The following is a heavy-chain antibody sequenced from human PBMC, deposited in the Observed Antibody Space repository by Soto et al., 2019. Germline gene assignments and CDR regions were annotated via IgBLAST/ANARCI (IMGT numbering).Heavy chain of an antibody. CDR3: AKEFGSTWIDH. CDR1: GFTLTTYG. V-gene: IGHV3-30*18. D-gene: IGHD6-13*01. CDR2: MSYDGTKE. J-gene: IGHJ4*01. Sequence: PGGSLRLSCAASGFTLTTYGMHWVRQAPGKGLEWVAAMSYDGTKEYYADSMKGRFTISRDSSRNTLFLQLNSLRAEDTAVYYCAKEFGSTWIDHWGEGTLVTVSS.